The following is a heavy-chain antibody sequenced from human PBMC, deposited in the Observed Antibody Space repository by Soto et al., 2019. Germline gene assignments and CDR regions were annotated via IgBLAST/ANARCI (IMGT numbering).Heavy chain of an antibody. V-gene: IGHV4-31*03. Sequence: PSETLSLTCTVSGGSISSGGYYWSWIRQHPGKGLEWIGYIYYSGSTYYNPSLKSRVTISVDTSKNQFSLKLSSVTAADTAVYYCSIDLGDYGHGAFDFWGQGTMVTVSS. CDR2: IYYSGST. CDR3: SIDLGDYGHGAFDF. D-gene: IGHD4-17*01. CDR1: GGSISSGGYY. J-gene: IGHJ3*01.